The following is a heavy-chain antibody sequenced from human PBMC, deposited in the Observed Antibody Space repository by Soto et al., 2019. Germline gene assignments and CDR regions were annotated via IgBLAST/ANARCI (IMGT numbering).Heavy chain of an antibody. CDR3: ARGRGYEH. J-gene: IGHJ4*02. CDR1: GYTFTDYY. CDR2: INPNSGDT. D-gene: IGHD6-13*01. V-gene: IGHV1-2*04. Sequence: QVQLVQSGAEVKKPGASVKVSCKASGYTFTDYYMHWVRQAPGQGLEWMGWINPNSGDTNYAQKFQGWVTMTSDTSISTAYMELSRLKSDDTAVYYWARGRGYEHWGQGTLVTVSS.